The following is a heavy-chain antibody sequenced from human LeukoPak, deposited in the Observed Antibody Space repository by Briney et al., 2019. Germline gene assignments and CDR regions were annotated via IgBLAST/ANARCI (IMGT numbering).Heavy chain of an antibody. Sequence: PSETLSLTCAVYGGSFSGYYWSWIRQPPGKGLEWIGSIYYSGSTYYNPSLKSRVTISVDTSKNQFSLKLSSVTAADTAMYYCARQGYSSSWYPQYNWFDPWGQGTLVTVSS. V-gene: IGHV4-34*01. CDR3: ARQGYSSSWYPQYNWFDP. CDR2: IYYSGST. D-gene: IGHD6-13*01. CDR1: GGSFSGYY. J-gene: IGHJ5*02.